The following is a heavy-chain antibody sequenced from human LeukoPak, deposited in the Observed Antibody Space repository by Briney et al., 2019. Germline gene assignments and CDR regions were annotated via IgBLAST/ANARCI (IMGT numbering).Heavy chain of an antibody. CDR3: ANSSVPLDY. CDR1: GFTFSSYN. Sequence: GGSLRLSCAASGFTFSSYNMNWVRQAPGKGLEWVSSISSSGNYIYYADSLKGRFTISRDNSKNTLYLQMNSLRAEDTAVYYCANSSVPLDYWGQGTLVTVSS. D-gene: IGHD2-15*01. J-gene: IGHJ4*02. CDR2: ISSSGNYI. V-gene: IGHV3-21*04.